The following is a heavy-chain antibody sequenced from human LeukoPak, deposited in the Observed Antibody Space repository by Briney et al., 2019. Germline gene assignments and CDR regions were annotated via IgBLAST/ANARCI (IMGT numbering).Heavy chain of an antibody. Sequence: SETLSLTCTVSGGSISSSSYYWGWIRQPPEKGLEWITSINYSGNTYYNPSLKNRVTISVDTSNNQFSLKLSSVTAADTAVHYCARYDFGDFAFDYWGQGTLVTVSS. CDR2: INYSGNT. CDR3: ARYDFGDFAFDY. J-gene: IGHJ4*02. V-gene: IGHV4-39*01. CDR1: GGSISSSSYY. D-gene: IGHD4-17*01.